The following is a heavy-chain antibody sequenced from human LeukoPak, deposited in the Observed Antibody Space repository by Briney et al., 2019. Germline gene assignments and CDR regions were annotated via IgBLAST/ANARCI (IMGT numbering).Heavy chain of an antibody. CDR1: GFTFSDYW. Sequence: GGSLRLSCAASGFTFSDYWMHWVRQAPGKGLVWVSLINSDGSSTIYADSVKGRFTISRDNAKNTLYLQMNSLRAEDTAVYYCARHRGYSGSYYPFGYYYYYMDVWGKGTTVTVSS. CDR2: INSDGSST. J-gene: IGHJ6*03. CDR3: ARHRGYSGSYYPFGYYYYYMDV. V-gene: IGHV3-74*01. D-gene: IGHD1-26*01.